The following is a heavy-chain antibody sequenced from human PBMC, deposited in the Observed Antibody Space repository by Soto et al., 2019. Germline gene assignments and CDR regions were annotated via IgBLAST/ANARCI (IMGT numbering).Heavy chain of an antibody. CDR1: GFTFDDYA. D-gene: IGHD5-12*01. Sequence: GGSLRLSCAASGFTFDDYAMHWVRQAPGKGLEWVSGISWNSGSIGYADSVKGRFTISRDNAKNSLYLQMNSLRAEDTALYYCAKSWGLREYSGYEIDDAFDIWGQGTMVTVSS. CDR3: AKSWGLREYSGYEIDDAFDI. J-gene: IGHJ3*02. V-gene: IGHV3-9*01. CDR2: ISWNSGSI.